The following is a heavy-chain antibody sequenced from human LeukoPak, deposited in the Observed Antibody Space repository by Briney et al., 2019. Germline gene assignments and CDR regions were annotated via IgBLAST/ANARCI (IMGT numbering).Heavy chain of an antibody. J-gene: IGHJ5*02. Sequence: GPPVKVSCKASGGTFSSYAISWVRQAPGQGLEWMGGIIPIFGTANYAQKFQGRVTITADESTSTAYMELSSLRSEDTAVYYCARDRRPLGYSGSYYGFDPWGQGTLVTVSS. V-gene: IGHV1-69*13. CDR2: IIPIFGTA. D-gene: IGHD1-26*01. CDR3: ARDRRPLGYSGSYYGFDP. CDR1: GGTFSSYA.